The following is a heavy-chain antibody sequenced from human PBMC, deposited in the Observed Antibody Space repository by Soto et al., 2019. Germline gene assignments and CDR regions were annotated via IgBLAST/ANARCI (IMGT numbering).Heavy chain of an antibody. V-gene: IGHV3-23*01. CDR1: GFTFSNYA. J-gene: IGHJ4*02. CDR2: ISGSGGST. Sequence: EVQLLESGGGLVQPGGSLRLSCAASGFTFSNYAVTWVRQAPGKGLEWVSTISGSGGSTYYADSVKGRFTISRDNSKNTLDLRMHSLRTEDTAVYYGAKAQGSRWDEMDYWGQGTLVTVSP. D-gene: IGHD1-26*01. CDR3: AKAQGSRWDEMDY.